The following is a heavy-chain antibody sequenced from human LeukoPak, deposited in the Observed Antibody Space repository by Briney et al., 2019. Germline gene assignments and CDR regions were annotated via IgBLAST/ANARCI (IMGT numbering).Heavy chain of an antibody. J-gene: IGHJ5*02. Sequence: ASVKVSCTASGYTFTRHYINWVRQAPGQGLGWRAWIDPNRGGTNFAQKFQGRVPITRDTSTSTAYMELCRLTFDDTAVYFCARGSNTTLAPGGQGTLVTVPS. CDR3: ARGSNTTLAP. CDR1: GYTFTRHY. D-gene: IGHD2-2*01. V-gene: IGHV1-2*02. CDR2: IDPNRGGT.